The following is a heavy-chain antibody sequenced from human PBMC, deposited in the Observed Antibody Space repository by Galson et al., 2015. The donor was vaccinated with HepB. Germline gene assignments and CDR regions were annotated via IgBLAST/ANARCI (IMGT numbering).Heavy chain of an antibody. CDR3: ARGGSNYWELNLDS. J-gene: IGHJ4*02. V-gene: IGHV1-18*04. CDR1: GYSFTSYG. CDR2: ISTYNGNT. Sequence: SVKVSCKASGYSFTSYGITWVRQAPGQGLEWVGKISTYNGNTHYAPRLRGRVTMTTDTPTSTAYLELRSLRSDDTAVYFCARGGSNYWELNLDSWGQGTLVTVSS. D-gene: IGHD1-26*01.